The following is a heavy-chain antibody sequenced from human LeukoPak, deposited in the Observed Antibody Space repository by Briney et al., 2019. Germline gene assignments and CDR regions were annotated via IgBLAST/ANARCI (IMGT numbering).Heavy chain of an antibody. CDR2: MNPNSGNT. D-gene: IGHD2-2*01. J-gene: IGHJ4*02. CDR3: ARGDGVVVVPAAIDY. CDR1: GYTFTSYD. Sequence: ASVKVSCKASGYTFTSYDINWVRRATGQGPEWMGWMNPNSGNTGYAQKFQGRVTMTRNTSISTAYMELSSLRSEDTAVYYCARGDGVVVVPAAIDYWGQGTLVTVSS. V-gene: IGHV1-8*01.